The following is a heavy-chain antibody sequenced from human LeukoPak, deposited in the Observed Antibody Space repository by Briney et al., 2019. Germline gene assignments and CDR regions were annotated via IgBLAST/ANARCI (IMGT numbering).Heavy chain of an antibody. D-gene: IGHD3-22*01. CDR3: ARLSMIVVVSHFDY. J-gene: IGHJ4*02. CDR2: VNPNSGGT. Sequence: ASVKVSCKASGYTFTGYYMHWVRQAPGQGLEWMGWVNPNSGGTNYAQKFQGRVTMTRDTSISTAYMELSRLRSDDKAAYYCARLSMIVVVSHFDYWGQGTLVTVSP. CDR1: GYTFTGYY. V-gene: IGHV1-2*02.